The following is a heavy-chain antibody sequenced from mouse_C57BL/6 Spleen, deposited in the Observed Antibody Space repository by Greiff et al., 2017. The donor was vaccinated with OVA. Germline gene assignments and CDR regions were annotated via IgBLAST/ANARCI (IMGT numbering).Heavy chain of an antibody. V-gene: IGHV1-74*01. CDR2: IHPSDSDT. D-gene: IGHD1-1*01. J-gene: IGHJ4*01. Sequence: VQLQQPGAELVKPGASVKVSCKASGYTFTSYWMHWVKQRPGQGLEWIGRIHPSDSDTNYNQKFKGKATLTVDKSSSTAYMQLSSLTSEDSAVYYCAIFGTHITTVVATDAMDYWGQGTSVTVSS. CDR3: AIFGTHITTVVATDAMDY. CDR1: GYTFTSYW.